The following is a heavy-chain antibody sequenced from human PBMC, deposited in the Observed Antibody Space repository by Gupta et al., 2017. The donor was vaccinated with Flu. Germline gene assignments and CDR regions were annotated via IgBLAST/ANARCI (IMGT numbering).Heavy chain of an antibody. J-gene: IGHJ4*02. Sequence: EVQLVESGGGLVKPGGSLRLSCAASGFTFSSYSMNWVRQAPGKGLEWVSSISSSSSYIYYADSVKGRFTISRDNAKNSLYLQMNSLRAEDTAVYYCARAGGPSSGWSLFDYWGQGTLVTVSS. D-gene: IGHD6-19*01. CDR1: GFTFSSYS. V-gene: IGHV3-21*01. CDR2: ISSSSSYI. CDR3: ARAGGPSSGWSLFDY.